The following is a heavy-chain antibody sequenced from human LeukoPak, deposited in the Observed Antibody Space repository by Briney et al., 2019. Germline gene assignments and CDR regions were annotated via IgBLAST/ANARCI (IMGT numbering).Heavy chain of an antibody. V-gene: IGHV4-34*01. CDR3: AGVHEIQLWSIYYYYGMDV. CDR2: INHSGST. D-gene: IGHD5-18*01. CDR1: GGSFSGYY. Sequence: SETLSLTCTVYGGSFSGYYWSWIRQPTGKGLEWIGEINHSGSTNYNPSLKSRVTISVDTSKNQFSLKLSSVTAADTAVYYCAGVHEIQLWSIYYYYGMDVWGQGTTVTVSS. J-gene: IGHJ6*02.